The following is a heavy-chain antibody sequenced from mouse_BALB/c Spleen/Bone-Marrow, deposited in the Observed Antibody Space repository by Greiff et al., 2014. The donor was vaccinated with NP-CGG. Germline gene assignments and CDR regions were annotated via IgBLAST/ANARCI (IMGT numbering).Heavy chain of an antibody. Sequence: QVQLQQSGPGLVAPSQSLSITCTASGFSLTSYGVHWVRQPPGKGLEWLGVIWAGGSTNYNSALMSRLSISKDNPKSQVFLKMNSLQTDDTAMYYCAREATMITWFAYWGQGTLVTVSA. V-gene: IGHV2-9*02. CDR2: IWAGGST. CDR1: GFSLTSYG. J-gene: IGHJ3*01. CDR3: AREATMITWFAY. D-gene: IGHD2-4*01.